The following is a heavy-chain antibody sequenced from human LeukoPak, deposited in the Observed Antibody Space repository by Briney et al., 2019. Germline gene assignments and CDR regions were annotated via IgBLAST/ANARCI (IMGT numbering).Heavy chain of an antibody. CDR3: AKGSNWNYLYYFDY. Sequence: GGSLRLSCAASGFTFSSYAMHWVRQAPGKGLEWVAVISSDGSNKYYADSVKGRFTISRDNSKNMLYLQMNSLRAEDTAVYYCAKGSNWNYLYYFDYWGQGTLVTVSS. CDR1: GFTFSSYA. D-gene: IGHD1-7*01. J-gene: IGHJ4*02. V-gene: IGHV3-30-3*01. CDR2: ISSDGSNK.